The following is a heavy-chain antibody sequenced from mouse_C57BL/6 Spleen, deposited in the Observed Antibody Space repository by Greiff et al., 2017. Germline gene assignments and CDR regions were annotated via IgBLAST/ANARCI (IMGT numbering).Heavy chain of an antibody. V-gene: IGHV1-4*01. CDR2: INPSGGYT. J-gene: IGHJ4*01. Sequence: QVQLQQSGAELARPGASVKMSCKASGYTFTSYTMHWVKQRPGQGLEWIGYINPSGGYTKYNQKFKDKATLTADKSSSTAYMQLSSLTSEDSAVYNCARDRYGNYGDYAMGDWGQGTSVTVSS. D-gene: IGHD2-1*01. CDR3: ARDRYGNYGDYAMGD. CDR1: GYTFTSYT.